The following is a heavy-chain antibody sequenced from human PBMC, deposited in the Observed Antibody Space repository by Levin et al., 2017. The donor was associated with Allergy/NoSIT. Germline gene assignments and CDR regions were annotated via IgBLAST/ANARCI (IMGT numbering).Heavy chain of an antibody. CDR2: ISGDGVHT. CDR3: AKNIWDGTVVYDH. D-gene: IGHD2/OR15-2a*01. J-gene: IGHJ4*02. V-gene: IGHV3-23*01. Sequence: PGGSLRLSCATSGFTFHNYAMTWVRQTPGKGLEWVSAISGDGVHTYYTDSVKGRFTNSRDNSKNTVYLQMNGLRAEDTAVYYCAKNIWDGTVVYDHWGQGTLVTVSS. CDR1: GFTFHNYA.